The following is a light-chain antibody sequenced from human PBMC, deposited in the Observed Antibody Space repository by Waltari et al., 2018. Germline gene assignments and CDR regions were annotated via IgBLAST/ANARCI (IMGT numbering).Light chain of an antibody. Sequence: DIAMIESPDSLAVSRGARATINCTSKWTVLSTSNNQNHLAWYRQRLGQPPDLLIYWASTRQSGVPDRFSGSGSGTDFSLTIKSLQAEDVAVYYCQQYYDTPTFGQGTKVEI. V-gene: IGKV4-1*01. J-gene: IGKJ1*01. CDR1: WTVLSTSNNQNH. CDR2: WAS. CDR3: QQYYDTPT.